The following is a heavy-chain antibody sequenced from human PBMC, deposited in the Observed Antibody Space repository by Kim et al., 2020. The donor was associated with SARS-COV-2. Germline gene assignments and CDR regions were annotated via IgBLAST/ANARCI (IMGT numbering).Heavy chain of an antibody. Sequence: SVKVSCKASGGTFSSYAISWVRQAPGQGLEWMGRIIPILGIANYAQKFQGRVTITADKSTSTAYMELSSPRSEDTAVYYCARVGTLIGVITAYGMDVWGQGTTVTVSS. CDR1: GGTFSSYA. V-gene: IGHV1-69*04. D-gene: IGHD3-10*01. CDR2: IIPILGIA. J-gene: IGHJ6*02. CDR3: ARVGTLIGVITAYGMDV.